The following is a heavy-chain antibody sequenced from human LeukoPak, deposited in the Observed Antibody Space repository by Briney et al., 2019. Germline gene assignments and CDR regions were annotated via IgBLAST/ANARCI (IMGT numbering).Heavy chain of an antibody. Sequence: SETLSLTCTVSGGSISNSSYYWGWIRQPPGKGLEWIGSMYYSGSTYYNPSLKSRATISVDTSKNQFSLKLSSVTAADTAVYYCARHGRMGTINPSSWGQGTLVTVSS. J-gene: IGHJ5*02. CDR1: GGSISNSSYY. CDR2: MYYSGST. D-gene: IGHD5-24*01. V-gene: IGHV4-39*01. CDR3: ARHGRMGTINPSS.